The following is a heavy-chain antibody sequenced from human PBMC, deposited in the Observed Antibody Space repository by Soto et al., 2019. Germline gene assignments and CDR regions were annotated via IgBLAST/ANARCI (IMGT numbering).Heavy chain of an antibody. Sequence: SEPLSLTCAVYRGSLSGYYWSWTRQPPGKGLEWIGEINHSGSTNYNPSLKSRVTISVDTSKNQFSLKLSSVTAADTAVYYCARGISFIVVVPAALSDSRRLGAFDIWGQGTMVTVSS. CDR2: INHSGST. CDR1: RGSLSGYY. J-gene: IGHJ3*02. D-gene: IGHD2-2*01. V-gene: IGHV4-34*01. CDR3: ARGISFIVVVPAALSDSRRLGAFDI.